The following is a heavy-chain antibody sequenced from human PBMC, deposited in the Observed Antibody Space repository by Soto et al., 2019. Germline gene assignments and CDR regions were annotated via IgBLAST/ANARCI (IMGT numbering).Heavy chain of an antibody. D-gene: IGHD3-9*01. CDR2: IYWDDDK. Sequence: ITLKESGPTLVKPTQTLTLTCTFSGFSLSTSGVGVGWIRQPPGKALEWLALIYWDDDKRYSPSPKSRLTLTKDTSKNQVVLTMTNMDPVDTATYYCAHRFDWYYFDNWGQETLVTVSS. CDR1: GFSLSTSGVG. V-gene: IGHV2-5*02. CDR3: AHRFDWYYFDN. J-gene: IGHJ4*02.